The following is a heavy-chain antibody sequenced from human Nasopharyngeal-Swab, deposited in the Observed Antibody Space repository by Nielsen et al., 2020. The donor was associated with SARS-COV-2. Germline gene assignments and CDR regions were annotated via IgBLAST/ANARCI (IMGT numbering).Heavy chain of an antibody. J-gene: IGHJ4*02. CDR3: AKGVVGAAAGLFDY. CDR2: ISNNGVNT. D-gene: IGHD6-13*01. V-gene: IGHV3-64*04. Sequence: WIRQPPGKGLEYVSTISNNGVNTYYADSVKGRFTISRDNSKNTLYLQMNSLRAEDTAVYYCAKGVVGAAAGLFDYWGQGTLVTASS.